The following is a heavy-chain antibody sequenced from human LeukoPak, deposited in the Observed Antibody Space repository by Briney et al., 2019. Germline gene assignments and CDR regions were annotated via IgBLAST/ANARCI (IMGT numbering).Heavy chain of an antibody. D-gene: IGHD4/OR15-4a*01. CDR1: GFTFSNAY. Sequence: KPGGSLRLSCAASGFTFSNAYMSWVRQAPGKGLEWVGRIKSKAHGGTTEYAAPVKGRFTISRDDSQNTLYLQMSSPRTEDTAVYYCTTVANPAYFRFWGQGTLVAVSS. J-gene: IGHJ4*02. CDR2: IKSKAHGGTT. V-gene: IGHV3-15*01. CDR3: TTVANPAYFRF.